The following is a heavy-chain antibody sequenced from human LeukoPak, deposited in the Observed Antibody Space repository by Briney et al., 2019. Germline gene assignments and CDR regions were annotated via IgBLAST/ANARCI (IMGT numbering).Heavy chain of an antibody. CDR3: ARVRYSSGWYLGNWFDP. CDR2: INPNSGGT. CDR1: GYTFTGYY. J-gene: IGHJ5*02. Sequence: GASVKVSCKASGYTFTGYYMHWVRQAPGQGLEWMGWINPNSGGTNYAQKFQGRVTMTRDTSISTAYMELSRLRSDDTAVYYCARVRYSSGWYLGNWFDPWGQGTLVTVSS. D-gene: IGHD6-19*01. V-gene: IGHV1-2*02.